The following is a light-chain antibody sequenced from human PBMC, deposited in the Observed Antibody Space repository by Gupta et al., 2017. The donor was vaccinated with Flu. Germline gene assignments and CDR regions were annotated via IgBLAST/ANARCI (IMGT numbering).Light chain of an antibody. J-gene: IGLJ3*02. V-gene: IGLV3-25*03. CDR1: ALSNQY. CDR2: RDS. CDR3: QSTDISATWV. Sequence: SYELTQPPSVSVSPGQTARITCSGDALSNQYAYWYQQKPGQAPVLVIHRDSERPSGILERFSGSTSGTTVTLTISGVQAEDEAAYYCQSTDISATWVFGGGTKLTVL.